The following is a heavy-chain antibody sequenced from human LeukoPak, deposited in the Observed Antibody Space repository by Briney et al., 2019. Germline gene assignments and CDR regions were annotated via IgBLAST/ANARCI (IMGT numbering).Heavy chain of an antibody. CDR2: IYHSGYA. CDR3: ARNSSLTTLKGGWFDP. J-gene: IGHJ5*02. V-gene: IGHV4-38-2*01. Sequence: SETLSLTCGVSGYSINSGYSWTWLRXRPGXXXXXIGNIYHSGYAYYNPSLKSRVTISLDASKNQFSLRLSSVTAADTAVYYCARNSSLTTLKGGWFDPWGQGTLVTVSS. D-gene: IGHD4-11*01. CDR1: GYSINSGYS.